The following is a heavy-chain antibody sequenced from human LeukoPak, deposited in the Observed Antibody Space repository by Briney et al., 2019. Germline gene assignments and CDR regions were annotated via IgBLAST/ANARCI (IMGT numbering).Heavy chain of an antibody. Sequence: SETLSLTCIVSGGSISNYYWGWIRQPPGKGLEWIGYIYYSGSTNYNPSLESRVTISVDRSKNQFSLKLSSVTAADTAVYYCARASNWFDPWGQGTLVTVSS. J-gene: IGHJ5*02. CDR2: IYYSGST. V-gene: IGHV4-59*12. CDR3: ARASNWFDP. CDR1: GGSISNYY.